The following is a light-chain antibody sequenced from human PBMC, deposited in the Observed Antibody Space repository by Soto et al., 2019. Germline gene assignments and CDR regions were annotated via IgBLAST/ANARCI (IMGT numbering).Light chain of an antibody. CDR3: QSYDTSLGAVV. J-gene: IGLJ2*01. Sequence: QSVLTQPPSVSGAPGQRVTISCTGSSSSLGAGYDVHWYQHFPGIAPKLLIYGNTIRPSGVPDRFSGSKSGTSAALAITRLQPEDEADYYCQSYDTSLGAVVFGGGTKLTVL. V-gene: IGLV1-40*01. CDR1: SSSLGAGYD. CDR2: GNT.